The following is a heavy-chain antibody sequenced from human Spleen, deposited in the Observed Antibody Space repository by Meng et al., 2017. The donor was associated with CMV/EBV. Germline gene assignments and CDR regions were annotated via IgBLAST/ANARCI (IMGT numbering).Heavy chain of an antibody. CDR1: SYG. V-gene: IGHV3-30*02. Sequence: SYGMHGVRQAPGKGLEWVAFIRYDGSNKYYADSVKGRFTISRDNSKNTLSLQMNSLRDEDTALYYCARGDYYSSGYYGLEAADFDYWGQGTLVTVSS. J-gene: IGHJ4*02. CDR2: IRYDGSNK. D-gene: IGHD3-22*01. CDR3: ARGDYYSSGYYGLEAADFDY.